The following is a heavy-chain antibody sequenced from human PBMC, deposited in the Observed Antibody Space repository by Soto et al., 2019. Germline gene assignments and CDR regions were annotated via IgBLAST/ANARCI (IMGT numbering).Heavy chain of an antibody. CDR3: AKDRDGDFLLDY. CDR1: GFTFSSYG. CDR2: ISYDGSNK. Sequence: ESGGGVVQPGRSLRLSCAASGFTFSSYGMHWVRQAPGKGLGWVAVISYDGSNKYYADSVKGRFTISRDNSKNTLYLQMNSLRAEDTAVYYCAKDRDGDFLLDYWGQGTLVTVSS. J-gene: IGHJ4*02. D-gene: IGHD4-17*01. V-gene: IGHV3-30*18.